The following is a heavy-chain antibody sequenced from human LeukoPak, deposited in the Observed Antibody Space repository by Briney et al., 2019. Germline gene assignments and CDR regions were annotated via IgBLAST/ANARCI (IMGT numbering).Heavy chain of an antibody. CDR1: GFTFSSYR. V-gene: IGHV3-21*01. J-gene: IGHJ4*02. CDR2: ISSSSNYI. D-gene: IGHD3-10*01. CDR3: AREAAYGSGSFDY. Sequence: GGSLRLSCAASGFTFSSYRMNWVRQAPGKGLEWVSSISSSSNYIYYADSVKGQFTISRDNDKNSVYLQMNSLRAEDTVVYYCAREAAYGSGSFDYWGQGTLVTVSS.